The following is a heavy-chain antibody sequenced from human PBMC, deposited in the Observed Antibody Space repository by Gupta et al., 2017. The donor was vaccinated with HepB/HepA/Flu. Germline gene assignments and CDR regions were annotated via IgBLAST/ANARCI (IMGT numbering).Heavy chain of an antibody. Sequence: QVQLQESGPGLVKPSETLSLTCTVSGGSISSYYWSWIRQPPGKGLEWIGYIYYSGSTNYNPSLKSRVTISVDTSKNQFSLKLRSVTAADTAVYYCAIRMDPEGCIDYWGHGTLVTVSS. V-gene: IGHV4-59*01. CDR3: AIRMDPEGCIDY. CDR2: IYYSGST. J-gene: IGHJ4*01. CDR1: GGSISSYY. D-gene: IGHD1-14*01.